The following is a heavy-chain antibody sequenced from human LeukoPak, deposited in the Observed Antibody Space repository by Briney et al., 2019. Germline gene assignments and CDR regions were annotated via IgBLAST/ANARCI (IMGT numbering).Heavy chain of an antibody. CDR2: INVSGSTI. Sequence: KPGGSLRLPCTASGFTFVDYFMNWVRQAPGKGLEWISDINVSGSTIHYADSVRGRFTISRDNAKKSLYLQLNSIRAEDTAVYYCARGRWFGELSPAAFDIWGQGTVVTVS. CDR1: GFTFVDYF. J-gene: IGHJ3*02. V-gene: IGHV3-11*01. D-gene: IGHD3-10*01. CDR3: ARGRWFGELSPAAFDI.